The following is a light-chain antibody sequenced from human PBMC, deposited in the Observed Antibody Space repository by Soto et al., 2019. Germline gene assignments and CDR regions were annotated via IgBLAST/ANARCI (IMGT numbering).Light chain of an antibody. CDR1: QSVRNSY. Sequence: EIVLTQSPGTLSLSPGERATLSCRASQSVRNSYLAWYQQKPGQAPRLLVYGPSTRATGIPARFSGSGSGTDFTLTISSLEPEDFAVYYCHQRQSWPRTFGQGTKVDI. CDR3: HQRQSWPRT. V-gene: IGKV3-11*01. J-gene: IGKJ1*01. CDR2: GPS.